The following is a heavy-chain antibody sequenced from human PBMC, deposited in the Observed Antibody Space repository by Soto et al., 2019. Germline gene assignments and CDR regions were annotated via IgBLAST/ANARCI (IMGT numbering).Heavy chain of an antibody. J-gene: IGHJ6*02. CDR1: GGTFSSYA. CDR3: ASHPVPYYYYGMDV. Sequence: QVQLVQSGAEVKKPGSSVKVSCKASGGTFSSYALSWVRQAPGQGLEWMGGIIPIVGTADYARKFQGRVTITADDSTSTAYMELSSLRSEDTAVYYCASHPVPYYYYGMDVWGQGTTVTVSS. CDR2: IIPIVGTA. D-gene: IGHD2-2*01. V-gene: IGHV1-69*12.